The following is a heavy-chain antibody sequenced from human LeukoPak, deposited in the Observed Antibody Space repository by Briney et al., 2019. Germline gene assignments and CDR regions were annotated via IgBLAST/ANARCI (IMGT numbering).Heavy chain of an antibody. CDR3: AKVPVAGAIGWVDP. D-gene: IGHD2-2*02. V-gene: IGHV3-30*18. CDR1: GFLFSSYG. Sequence: GGSLRLSCAACGFLFSSYGMHWVRQARGKGLEWVALISHDQKNIYYADSVKGRFTISRDNSKNTVYLQMNSLRIEDTAVYYCAKVPVAGAIGWVDPWGQGTLVTVAS. CDR2: ISHDQKNI. J-gene: IGHJ5*02.